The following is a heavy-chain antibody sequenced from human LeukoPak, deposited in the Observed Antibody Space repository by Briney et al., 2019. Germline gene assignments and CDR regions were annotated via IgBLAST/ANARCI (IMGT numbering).Heavy chain of an antibody. D-gene: IGHD2-2*01. Sequence: ASVKVSCKASGYTFTSYAMHWVRQAPGQRLEWMGWINAGNGNTKYSQKFQGRVTITRDTSASTAYMELSSLRSEDTAVYYCARGYCSSTSCYFVSWFDPWGQGTLVTVSS. J-gene: IGHJ5*02. CDR3: ARGYCSSTSCYFVSWFDP. CDR2: INAGNGNT. V-gene: IGHV1-3*01. CDR1: GYTFTSYA.